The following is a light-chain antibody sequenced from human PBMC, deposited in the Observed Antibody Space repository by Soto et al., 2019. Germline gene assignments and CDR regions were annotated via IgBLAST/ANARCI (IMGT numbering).Light chain of an antibody. CDR3: PQYGSSSVT. V-gene: IGKV3-20*01. CDR2: GAS. CDR1: QSVSSSY. J-gene: IGKJ2*01. Sequence: EIVLTQSPGTLSLSPGERATLSCRASQSVSSSYLAWYQQKPGQAPRLLIYGASSRATGIPDRFSGSGSGTDFTLTISRLEPEDFAVYSCPQYGSSSVTFGQGTKLEIK.